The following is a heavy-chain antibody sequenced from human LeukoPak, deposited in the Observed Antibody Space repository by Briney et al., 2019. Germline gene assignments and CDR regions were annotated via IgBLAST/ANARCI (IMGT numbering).Heavy chain of an antibody. V-gene: IGHV3-30*02. CDR2: IRYEGSDK. Sequence: GGSLRLSCAASGFTFSTYAMHWVRQAPGKGLEWVAFIRYEGSDKYYADSVKGRFTISRDNSKNTLYLQMNSLRAEDTAVYYCAKDGVRGVIYNFDYWGQGTLVTVSS. CDR1: GFTFSTYA. D-gene: IGHD3-10*01. CDR3: AKDGVRGVIYNFDY. J-gene: IGHJ4*02.